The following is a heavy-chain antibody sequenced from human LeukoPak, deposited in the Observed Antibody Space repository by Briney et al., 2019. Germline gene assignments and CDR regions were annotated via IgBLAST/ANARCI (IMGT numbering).Heavy chain of an antibody. V-gene: IGHV3-7*01. CDR1: GFTFSSHW. Sequence: GGSLRLSCAASGFTFSSHWISWVRQAPGKGLEWVANIKEDGREKYYVDSVKGRFTISRDNAKNSVYLQMNSLRADDTAVYYCARELDFQLPWWYFDLWGRGTLVTVSS. CDR3: ARELDFQLPWWYFDL. CDR2: IKEDGREK. J-gene: IGHJ2*01. D-gene: IGHD2-2*01.